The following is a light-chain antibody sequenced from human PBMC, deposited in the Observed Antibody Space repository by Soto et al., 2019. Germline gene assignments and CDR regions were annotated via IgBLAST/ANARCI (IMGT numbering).Light chain of an antibody. V-gene: IGKV3-20*01. CDR2: DAS. CDR3: QRYGSSTTT. Sequence: EDVMPQSSHPLSLSAGEAATLSCMGSQTVRNNYLPWYQQKPGQAPRLLIYDASSRATGIPDRFSGSGSGTDFTLTNCRLEPVDSRVYYCQRYGSSTTTFYQGAKVDVK. CDR1: QTVRNNY. J-gene: IGKJ1*01.